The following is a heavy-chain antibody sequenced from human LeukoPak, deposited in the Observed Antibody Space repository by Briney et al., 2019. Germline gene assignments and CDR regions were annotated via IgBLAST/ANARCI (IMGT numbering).Heavy chain of an antibody. J-gene: IGHJ5*02. CDR1: GYSISSGYY. CDR2: IDHSGSP. CDR3: ARANMVRGVGSFFDRNWFDP. Sequence: SETLSLTCTVSGYSISSGYYWGWIRQPPGKGLEWIGTIDHSGSPYYNPSLKSRVTISVDTSKNQFSLKLTSVIAADTAVYYCARANMVRGVGSFFDRNWFDPWGQGTLVTVSS. V-gene: IGHV4-38-2*02. D-gene: IGHD3-10*01.